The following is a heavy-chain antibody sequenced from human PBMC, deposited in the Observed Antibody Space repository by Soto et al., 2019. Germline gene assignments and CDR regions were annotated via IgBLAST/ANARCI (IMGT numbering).Heavy chain of an antibody. Sequence: QVQLVQSGAEVKKPGASVKVSCKASGYTFTSYGISWVRQAPGQGLEWMGWISAYNGNTNYAQKLQGRVTMTTDTSTSTAYMDLSSLRSDDTAVYYCARDVHIVVVPAAIGNWFDPWGQGTLVTVSS. J-gene: IGHJ5*02. CDR3: ARDVHIVVVPAAIGNWFDP. CDR2: ISAYNGNT. D-gene: IGHD2-2*02. V-gene: IGHV1-18*01. CDR1: GYTFTSYG.